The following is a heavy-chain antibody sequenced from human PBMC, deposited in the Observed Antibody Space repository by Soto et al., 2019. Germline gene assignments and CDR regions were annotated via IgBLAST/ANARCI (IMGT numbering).Heavy chain of an antibody. J-gene: IGHJ2*01. CDR2: IYYSGST. V-gene: IGHV4-59*01. CDR1: GGSISSYY. Sequence: QVQLQESGPGLVKPSETLSLTCTVSGGSISSYYWSWIRQPPGKGLESIGYIYYSGSTNYNPSLKSRVTISGDTAKHQFPLKLSSVTAADTAVYCCAREEVGWYFDLWGRGTLVTVSS. D-gene: IGHD1-26*01. CDR3: AREEVGWYFDL.